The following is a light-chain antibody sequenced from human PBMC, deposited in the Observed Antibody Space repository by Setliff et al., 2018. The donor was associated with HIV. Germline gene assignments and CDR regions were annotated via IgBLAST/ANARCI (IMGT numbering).Light chain of an antibody. CDR1: SSDVGGYNY. J-gene: IGLJ2*01. V-gene: IGLV2-14*01. CDR3: SSYTSSSVV. CDR2: GVS. Sequence: SVLTQPASVSGSPGQSITISCTGTSSDVGGYNYVSWYQQYPGKAPKLLIYGVSNRPSGISNRFSGSKSGNTASLTISGLQAEDEADYYCSSYTSSSVVFGGGTKVTVL.